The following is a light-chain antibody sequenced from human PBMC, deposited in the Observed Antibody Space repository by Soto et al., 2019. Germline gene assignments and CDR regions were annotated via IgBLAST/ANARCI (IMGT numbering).Light chain of an antibody. J-gene: IGKJ2*01. V-gene: IGKV3-11*01. CDR1: QSVSSY. CDR3: QQYNNWPPVT. Sequence: EIVLTQSPATLSLSPGERATLSCRASQSVSSYLAWYQLKPGQAPRLLIYDASNRATGIPTRFSGSGSGTDFTLIISSLEPEDFAVYYCQQYNNWPPVTFGQGTKLEIK. CDR2: DAS.